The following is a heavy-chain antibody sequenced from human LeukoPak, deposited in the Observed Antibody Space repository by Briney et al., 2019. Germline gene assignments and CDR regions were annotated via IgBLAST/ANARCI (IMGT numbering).Heavy chain of an antibody. CDR2: INPDGRDT. D-gene: IGHD2-21*02. CDR3: TSWGDTTAEYFQR. Sequence: GGSLRLSCVVAGFTFNRCWMNWVRQAPGKGLEWVAHINPDGRDTYYVDSVKGRFTISRDNAQNSMYLQMNSLRVEDTAVYYCTSWGDTTAEYFQRWGQGTLVTVSS. CDR1: GFTFNRCW. J-gene: IGHJ1*01. V-gene: IGHV3-7*01.